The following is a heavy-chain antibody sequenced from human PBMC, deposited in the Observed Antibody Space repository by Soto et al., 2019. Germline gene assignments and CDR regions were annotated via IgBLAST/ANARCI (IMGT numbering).Heavy chain of an antibody. Sequence: PGGSLRLSCTASGFTFGDYAMSWFRQAPGKGLEWVGFIRSKAYGGTTEYAASVKGRFTISRDDSKSIAYLQMNSLKTEDTAVYYCTRGADSSDYYHYYYYGKDVWGQGTTVTVSS. CDR3: TRGADSSDYYHYYYYGKDV. J-gene: IGHJ6*02. CDR1: GFTFGDYA. CDR2: IRSKAYGGTT. D-gene: IGHD3-22*01. V-gene: IGHV3-49*03.